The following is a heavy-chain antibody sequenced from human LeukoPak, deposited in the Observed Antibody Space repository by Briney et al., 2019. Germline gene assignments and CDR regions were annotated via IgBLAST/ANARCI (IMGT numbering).Heavy chain of an antibody. CDR2: IYHSGST. D-gene: IGHD3-22*01. CDR1: GYSVSSGYY. V-gene: IGHV4-38-2*02. J-gene: IGHJ4*02. Sequence: SETLSLTCTVSGYSVSSGYYWGWIRQPPGKGLEWSGSIYHSGSTYYNPSLKSRVTISVDTSKNQFSLKLSSVTAADTAVYYCARVKLTYYYDSSGYCDYWGQGTLVTVSS. CDR3: ARVKLTYYYDSSGYCDY.